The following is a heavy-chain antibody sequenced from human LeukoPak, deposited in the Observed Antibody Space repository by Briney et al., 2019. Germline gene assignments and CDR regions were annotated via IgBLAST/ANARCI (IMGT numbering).Heavy chain of an antibody. CDR3: ARSTTYYYGSGSYDY. Sequence: SETLSLTCTVSGGSISSYYWSWIRQPPGKGLEWIGYIYYSGSTNYNPSLKSRVTISVDTSKNQFSLKLSSVTAADTAVYYCARSTTYYYGSGSYDYWGQGTLVTVSS. D-gene: IGHD3-10*01. V-gene: IGHV4-59*01. J-gene: IGHJ4*02. CDR1: GGSISSYY. CDR2: IYYSGST.